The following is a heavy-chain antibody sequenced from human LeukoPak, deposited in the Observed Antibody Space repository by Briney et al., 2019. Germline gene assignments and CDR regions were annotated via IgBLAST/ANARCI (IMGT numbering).Heavy chain of an antibody. CDR3: ARDYYDSSGYYAHDY. V-gene: IGHV1-18*01. J-gene: IGHJ4*02. D-gene: IGHD3-22*01. Sequence: ASVKVSCKASGYTFSTYGISWVRQAPGQGLEWMGWISAYSGNTNYAQKLQGRVTMTTDTSTSTAYMELRSLRSDDTAVYYCARDYYDSSGYYAHDYWGQGTLVTVSS. CDR1: GYTFSTYG. CDR2: ISAYSGNT.